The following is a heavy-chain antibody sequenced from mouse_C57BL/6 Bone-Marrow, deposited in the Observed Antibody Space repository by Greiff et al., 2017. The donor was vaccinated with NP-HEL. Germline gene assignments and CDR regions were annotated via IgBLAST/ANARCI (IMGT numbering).Heavy chain of an antibody. CDR1: GYTFTSYW. V-gene: IGHV1-5*01. J-gene: IGHJ2*01. Sequence: EVQLQESGTVLARPGASVKMSCKTSGYTFTSYWMHWVKQRPGKGLEWIGAIYPGNSDTSYNQKFKVKAKLTAFTSASTAYMELSSLTNEDSAVYYCTRDYSNWSDYWGQGTTLTVSS. CDR2: IYPGNSDT. D-gene: IGHD2-5*01. CDR3: TRDYSNWSDY.